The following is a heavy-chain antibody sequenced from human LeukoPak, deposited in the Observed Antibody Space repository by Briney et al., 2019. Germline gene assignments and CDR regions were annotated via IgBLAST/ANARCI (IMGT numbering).Heavy chain of an antibody. Sequence: GESLKISCKGSGYSFTSYWIGWVRQMPGKGLEWMGIIYPGDSDTRYSPSSQGQVTISADKSISTAYLQWSSLKASDTAMYYCARVGIAAAGPNDAFDIWGQGTMVTVSS. D-gene: IGHD6-13*01. CDR3: ARVGIAAAGPNDAFDI. CDR1: GYSFTSYW. CDR2: IYPGDSDT. J-gene: IGHJ3*02. V-gene: IGHV5-51*01.